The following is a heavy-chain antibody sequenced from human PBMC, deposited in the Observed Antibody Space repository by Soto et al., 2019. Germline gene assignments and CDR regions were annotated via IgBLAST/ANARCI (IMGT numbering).Heavy chain of an antibody. CDR1: GLTLSSAW. CDR2: IKRQTDGGTT. V-gene: IGHV3-15*01. D-gene: IGHD3-3*01. Sequence: GSLRLSCAASGLTLSSAWMHWVRQAPGKGLEWVGRIKRQTDGGTTDYAAPVKGRFTISRDDSKNTLYLQMNSLKSEDTAMYYCAKGDRGITIFGVVIPGAPDWGMDVWGQGTTVTVSS. J-gene: IGHJ6*02. CDR3: AKGDRGITIFGVVIPGAPDWGMDV.